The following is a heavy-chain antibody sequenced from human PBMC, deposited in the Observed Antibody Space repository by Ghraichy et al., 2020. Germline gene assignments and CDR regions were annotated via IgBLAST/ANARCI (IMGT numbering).Heavy chain of an antibody. Sequence: GGSLRLSCAASGFPFIDYGLSWVRQVPGKGLEWVAGLYWNGGSPAYADSVKGRFTISRDNAKSSLFLQMNSLRVDDTALYLCVRSAGGRGYYYFDHWGQGTMVTVSS. J-gene: IGHJ4*02. CDR3: VRSAGGRGYYYFDH. CDR1: GFPFIDYG. D-gene: IGHD3-22*01. V-gene: IGHV3-20*01. CDR2: LYWNGGSP.